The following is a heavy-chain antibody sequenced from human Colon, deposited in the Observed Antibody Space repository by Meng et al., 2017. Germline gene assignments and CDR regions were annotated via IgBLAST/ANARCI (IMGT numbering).Heavy chain of an antibody. J-gene: IGHJ4*02. CDR2: ISYDGSNK. CDR3: ARVGYSYGYEKGFDY. Sequence: GESLKISCAASGFTFSSYAMHWVRQAPGKGLEWVAVISYDGSNKYYADSVKGRFTISRDNSKNTLYLQMNSLRAEDTAVYYCARVGYSYGYEKGFDYWGQGILVTVSS. D-gene: IGHD5-18*01. V-gene: IGHV3-30*07. CDR1: GFTFSSYA.